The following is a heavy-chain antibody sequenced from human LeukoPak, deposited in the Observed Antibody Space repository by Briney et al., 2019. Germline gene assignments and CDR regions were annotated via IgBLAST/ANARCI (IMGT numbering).Heavy chain of an antibody. CDR2: ISSSGSGSNI. CDR1: GFTFRSYE. Sequence: GGSLRLSCAASGFTFRSYEMNWVRQAPGKGLEWVSYISSSGSGSNIYYADSVKGRFTISRDNAKNSLYLQMYSLRAEDTAVYYCARDTWSTSDYYYGMDVWGQGTTVTVSS. V-gene: IGHV3-48*03. J-gene: IGHJ6*02. D-gene: IGHD2/OR15-2a*01. CDR3: ARDTWSTSDYYYGMDV.